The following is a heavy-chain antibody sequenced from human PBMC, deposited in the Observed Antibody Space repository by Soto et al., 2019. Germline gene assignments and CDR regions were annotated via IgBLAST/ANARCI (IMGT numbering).Heavy chain of an antibody. V-gene: IGHV6-1*01. CDR1: GDSVSRNSVA. J-gene: IGHJ4*02. Sequence: PSQTLSLTCAISGDSVSRNSVAWNWIRQSPSRGLEWLGRTYYRSKWNNDYAGSVRSRIIINPDTSKNQFSLQLNSVTPEDTAMYYCARSHPHSSSWYTFDYWGQVTLVTVSS. CDR3: ARSHPHSSSWYTFDY. CDR2: TYYRSKWNN. D-gene: IGHD6-13*01.